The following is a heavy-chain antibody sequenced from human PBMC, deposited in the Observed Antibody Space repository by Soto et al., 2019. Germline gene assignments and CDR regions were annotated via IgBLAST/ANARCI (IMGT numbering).Heavy chain of an antibody. CDR2: IYISGNT. Sequence: QVQLQESGPGLVKPSETLSLSCTVSGDSVSSYYWSWIRQLPGRGLEWIGYIYISGNTNYNPSLKSRFTISLYTSKNQFCLNLKSVTAADTAVYYCARGVLRYYHYGIDVWGQGTTVTVSS. CDR1: GDSVSSYY. CDR3: ARGVLRYYHYGIDV. J-gene: IGHJ6*02. V-gene: IGHV4-59*02.